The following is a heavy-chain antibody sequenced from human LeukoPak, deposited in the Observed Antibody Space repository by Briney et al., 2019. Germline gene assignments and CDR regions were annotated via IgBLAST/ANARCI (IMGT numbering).Heavy chain of an antibody. Sequence: GGSLRLSCAASGFTFSNYAMNWVRQAPGKGLEWVSAISGSGGRTYYADSVKGRFTISRDNSKNTLYLQMNSLRAEDTAVYYCAKIYCSSTSCSYFDYWGQGTLVTVSS. CDR1: GFTFSNYA. V-gene: IGHV3-23*01. CDR2: ISGSGGRT. D-gene: IGHD2-2*01. CDR3: AKIYCSSTSCSYFDY. J-gene: IGHJ4*02.